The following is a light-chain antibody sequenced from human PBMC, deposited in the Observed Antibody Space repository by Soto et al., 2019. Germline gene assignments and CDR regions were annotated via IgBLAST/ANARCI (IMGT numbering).Light chain of an antibody. Sequence: DIHLTQSPSFLSASVGDRVTITCRASQGIASSLAWYQQKAGKAPKLLNYAASTLESGVPSRFSGSGPGTEFTLTISSLQPEDFGIYYCQQFNSYPLTFGGGTKVEIK. CDR3: QQFNSYPLT. J-gene: IGKJ4*01. CDR2: AAS. V-gene: IGKV1-9*01. CDR1: QGIASS.